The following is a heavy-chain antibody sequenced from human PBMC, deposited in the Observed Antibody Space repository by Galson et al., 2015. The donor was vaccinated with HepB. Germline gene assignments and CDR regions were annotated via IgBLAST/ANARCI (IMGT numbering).Heavy chain of an antibody. V-gene: IGHV1-18*01. CDR1: GYTFTSYG. CDR3: ALSKPPYYDFWSGYFYYYYMDV. Sequence: SVKVSCKASGYTFTSYGISWVRQAPGQGLEWMGWISAYNGNTNYAQKLQGRVTMTTDTSTSTAYMELRSLRSDDTAVYYCALSKPPYYDFWSGYFYYYYMDVWGKGTTVTVSS. D-gene: IGHD3-3*01. J-gene: IGHJ6*03. CDR2: ISAYNGNT.